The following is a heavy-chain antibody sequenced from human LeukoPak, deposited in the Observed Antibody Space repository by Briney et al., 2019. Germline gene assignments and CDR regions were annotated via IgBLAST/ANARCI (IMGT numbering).Heavy chain of an antibody. CDR1: GGSISSGSYY. Sequence: SETLSLTCTVSGGSISSGSYYWSWIRQPAGKGLEWIGRIYTSGSTNYNPSLKSRVTISVDTSKNQFSLKLSSVTAADTAVYYCARRRVLRYFDWLFVNGGWFDPWGQGTLVTVSS. CDR3: ARRRVLRYFDWLFVNGGWFDP. J-gene: IGHJ5*02. V-gene: IGHV4-61*02. CDR2: IYTSGST. D-gene: IGHD3-9*01.